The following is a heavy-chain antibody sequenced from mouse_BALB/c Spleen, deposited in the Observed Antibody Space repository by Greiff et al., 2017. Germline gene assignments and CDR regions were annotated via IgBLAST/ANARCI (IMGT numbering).Heavy chain of an antibody. CDR2: IWSGGST. D-gene: IGHD1-1*01. CDR3: ARPLLLRPYYAMDY. J-gene: IGHJ4*01. V-gene: IGHV2-2*02. Sequence: GQLQQSGPGLVQPSQSLSITCTVSGFSLTSYGVHWVRQSPGKGLEWLGVIWSGGSTDYNAAFISRLSISKDNSKSQVFFKMNSLQANDTAIYYCARPLLLRPYYAMDYWGQGTSVTVSS. CDR1: GFSLTSYG.